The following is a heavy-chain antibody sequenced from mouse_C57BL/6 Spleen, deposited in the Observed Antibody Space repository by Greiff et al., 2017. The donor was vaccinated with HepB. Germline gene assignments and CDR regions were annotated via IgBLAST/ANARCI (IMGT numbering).Heavy chain of an antibody. V-gene: IGHV1-82*01. CDR2: IYPGVGDT. D-gene: IGHD2-4*01. J-gene: IGHJ4*01. Sequence: QVQLQQSGPVLVKPGASVNLSCKASGYAFRSSCLSWLHLLPGKDLAWIGQIYPGVGDTNYNGKFKGKATLTADKSSSTAYMQLSSLTSEDSAVYFCARSGVYYDPYYAMDYWGQGTSVTVSS. CDR1: GYAFRSSC. CDR3: ARSGVYYDPYYAMDY.